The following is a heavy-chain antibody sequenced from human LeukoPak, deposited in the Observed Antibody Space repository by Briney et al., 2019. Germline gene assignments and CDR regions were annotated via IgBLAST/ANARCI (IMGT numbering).Heavy chain of an antibody. CDR1: GYTFTGYY. D-gene: IGHD6-19*01. CDR3: ARVTRTEQWLLGHYYYYMDV. CDR2: INPNSGGT. Sequence: ASVKVSCKASGYTFTGYYMHWVRQAPGQGLEWMGWINPNSGGTNYAQKFQGRVTMTRDTSISTAYMELSRLRSDDTAVYYCARVTRTEQWLLGHYYYYMDVWGKGTTVTVSS. V-gene: IGHV1-2*02. J-gene: IGHJ6*03.